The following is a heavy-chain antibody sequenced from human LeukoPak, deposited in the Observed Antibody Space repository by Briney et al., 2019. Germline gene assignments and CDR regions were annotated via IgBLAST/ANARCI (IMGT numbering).Heavy chain of an antibody. J-gene: IGHJ4*02. Sequence: AESLKISCKGSGHSSTSYWISWVRQMPGKNLEWMGVIYPVDSETKYSPSFRGQVTISADKSISAAYLQWGSLKASDTAMYYCARLDCSGIRWYNAHWGQGTLVTVSS. CDR2: IYPVDSET. CDR3: ARLDCSGIRWYNAH. D-gene: IGHD2-15*01. V-gene: IGHV5-51*01. CDR1: GHSSTSYW.